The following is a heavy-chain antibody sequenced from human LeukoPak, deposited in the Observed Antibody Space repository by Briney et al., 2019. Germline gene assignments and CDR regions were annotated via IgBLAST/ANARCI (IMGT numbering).Heavy chain of an antibody. CDR3: AREGSGWYGNFDY. CDR2: INPDSGGT. J-gene: IGHJ4*02. CDR1: AYTFTRYY. Sequence: GASVKVSCTPSAYTFTRYYMHWVRQAPGQGLEWMGWINPDSGGTNYAQKFQGRVTMTRDTSISTAYMEVSRLRSDDTAVYYCAREGSGWYGNFDYWGQGTLVTVSS. V-gene: IGHV1-2*02. D-gene: IGHD6-19*01.